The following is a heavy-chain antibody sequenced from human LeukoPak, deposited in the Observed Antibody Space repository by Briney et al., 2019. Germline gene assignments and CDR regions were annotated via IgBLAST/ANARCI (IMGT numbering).Heavy chain of an antibody. CDR2: IRYDGSNK. D-gene: IGHD2-2*01. CDR3: AEDARYCRSTRCYGGSFYYYYMDV. CDR1: GFTFSSYG. V-gene: IGHV3-30*02. Sequence: GGSLRLSCAASGFTFSSYGMHWVRQAPGKGLEWVAFIRYDGSNKYYADSVKGRFTISRDNSKNTLYLQMNSLRAEDTAVYYFAEDARYCRSTRCYGGSFYYYYMDVWGKGTTVTVSS. J-gene: IGHJ6*03.